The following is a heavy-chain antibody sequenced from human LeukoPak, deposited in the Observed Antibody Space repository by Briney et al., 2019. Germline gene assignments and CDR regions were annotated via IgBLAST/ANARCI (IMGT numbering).Heavy chain of an antibody. D-gene: IGHD5-18*01. J-gene: IGHJ4*02. V-gene: IGHV4-39*07. CDR3: ANVLGYSYGYSHTAVPYAFDY. CDR1: GGSISSSSYY. CDR2: IFYSGST. Sequence: SETPSLTCTVSGGSISSSSYYWGWIRQPPGKGLEWIGSIFYSGSTYYNPSLKSRVTISVDTSKNQFSLKLSSVTAADTAVYYCANVLGYSYGYSHTAVPYAFDYWGQGTLGTVSS.